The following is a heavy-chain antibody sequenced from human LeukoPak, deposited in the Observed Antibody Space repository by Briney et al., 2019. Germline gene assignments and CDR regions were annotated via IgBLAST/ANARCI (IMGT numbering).Heavy chain of an antibody. Sequence: GGTLRLSCIASGFTFSRYDMNWVRQAPGKGLEWVSYISGSSGTIHYADSVKGRFTISRDNAKNSLYLQMNTLRAEDTAVYYCAREDADYYAGMDVWGKGTTVTVSS. CDR2: ISGSSGTI. D-gene: IGHD4-17*01. CDR3: AREDADYYAGMDV. V-gene: IGHV3-48*04. CDR1: GFTFSRYD. J-gene: IGHJ6*04.